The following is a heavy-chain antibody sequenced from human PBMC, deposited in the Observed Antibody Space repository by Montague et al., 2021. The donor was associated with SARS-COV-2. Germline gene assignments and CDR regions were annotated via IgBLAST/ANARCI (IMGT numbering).Heavy chain of an antibody. V-gene: IGHV3-23*01. CDR2: ISNSGGRT. CDR1: GFTFSSYA. D-gene: IGHD3-22*01. Sequence: SLRLSCAASGFTFSSYALTWVRQAPGKGLEWVSAISNSGGRTYYADSVKGRFTISRDNSKNTLYLQMNSLRGGDTAIYYCAKSGVVINPYYYYGMDVWGQGTTVTVSS. J-gene: IGHJ6*02. CDR3: AKSGVVINPYYYYGMDV.